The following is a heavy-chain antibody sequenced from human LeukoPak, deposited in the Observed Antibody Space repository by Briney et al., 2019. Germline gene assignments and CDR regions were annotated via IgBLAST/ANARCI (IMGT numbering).Heavy chain of an antibody. CDR1: GFTFSSNY. J-gene: IGHJ6*02. CDR3: ARDVRFSHNYYYGMDV. V-gene: IGHV3-53*01. CDR2: IYSGGST. D-gene: IGHD3-3*01. Sequence: GRSLRLSCAASGFTFSSNYMSWVRQAPGKGLEWVSVIYSGGSTYYADSVKGRFTISRDNSKNTLYLQMNSLRAEDTAVYYCARDVRFSHNYYYGMDVWGQGTTVTVSS.